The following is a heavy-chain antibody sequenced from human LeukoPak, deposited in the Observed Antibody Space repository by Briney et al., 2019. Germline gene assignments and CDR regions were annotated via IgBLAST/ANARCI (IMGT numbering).Heavy chain of an antibody. J-gene: IGHJ6*03. Sequence: SETLSLTCTVSGGSISSYYWSWIRQPAGKGLEWIGRIYTSGSTNYNPSLKSRVTMSVDTSKNQFSLKLSSVTAADTAVYYCARLVWFGEILYMDVWGKGTTVTISS. D-gene: IGHD3-10*01. CDR3: ARLVWFGEILYMDV. CDR2: IYTSGST. V-gene: IGHV4-4*07. CDR1: GGSISSYY.